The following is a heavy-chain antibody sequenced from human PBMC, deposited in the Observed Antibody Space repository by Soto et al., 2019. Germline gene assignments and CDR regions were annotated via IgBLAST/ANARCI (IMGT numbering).Heavy chain of an antibody. Sequence: QVQLVQSGAEVKKTGASVKVSCKASGYTFTSYDINWVRQATGQGLEWMGWMKPNSGNTGYAQKFQGRVTMTRNTSISTSDMELRSLRSEDTAVYYWARETSGSYRLDYWGQGTLVTVSS. CDR2: MKPNSGNT. CDR1: GYTFTSYD. J-gene: IGHJ4*02. CDR3: ARETSGSYRLDY. V-gene: IGHV1-8*01. D-gene: IGHD1-26*01.